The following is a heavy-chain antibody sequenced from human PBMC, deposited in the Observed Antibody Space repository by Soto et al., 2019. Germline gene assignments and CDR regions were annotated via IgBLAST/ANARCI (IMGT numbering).Heavy chain of an antibody. J-gene: IGHJ4*02. V-gene: IGHV3-23*01. D-gene: IGHD2-21*02. CDR3: AKDDVAGDGLWLVSD. Sequence: DVQLLESGGGLVQPGGSLKLSCVASGFSFDKYAMIWVRQAPGKGQAWVSGITGSGRSIQYTASVKGRVTISRDNSKNMVYLQLDYLRAEDTAMYCWAKDDVAGDGLWLVSDWGPGTPVTVS. CDR1: GFSFDKYA. CDR2: ITGSGRSI.